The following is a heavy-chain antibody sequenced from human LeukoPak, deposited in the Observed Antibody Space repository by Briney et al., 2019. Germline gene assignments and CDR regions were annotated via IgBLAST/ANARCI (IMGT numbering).Heavy chain of an antibody. Sequence: PSETLSLTCSVSDDSITMYYWTWIRQPPGKGLEWIGSIYYSGSTYYNPSLKSRATISVDTSKNQFSLKLSSVTAADTAVYYCARDGRYYYAFDIWGQGTMVTVSS. V-gene: IGHV4-59*12. CDR1: DDSITMYY. CDR3: ARDGRYYYAFDI. D-gene: IGHD1-26*01. J-gene: IGHJ3*02. CDR2: IYYSGST.